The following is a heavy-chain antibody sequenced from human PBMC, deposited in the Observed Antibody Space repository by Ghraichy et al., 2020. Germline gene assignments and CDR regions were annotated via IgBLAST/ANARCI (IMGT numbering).Heavy chain of an antibody. CDR3: ARGITQGVDY. D-gene: IGHD1-20*01. V-gene: IGHV1-8*01. CDR1: GYTFTTYD. Sequence: ASVKVSCKTSGYTFTTYDINWVRQATGQGLEWLGWMSPKNGNTGYAEKFQGRVTMTRDTSITTAYMELSSLRSEDTAVYYCARGITQGVDYWGQGTLVTVSS. CDR2: MSPKNGNT. J-gene: IGHJ4*02.